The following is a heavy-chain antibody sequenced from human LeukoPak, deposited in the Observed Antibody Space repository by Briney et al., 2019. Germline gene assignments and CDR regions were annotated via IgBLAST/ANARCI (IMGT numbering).Heavy chain of an antibody. J-gene: IGHJ4*02. Sequence: PGGSLRLSCAASRFTFSTYAMSWVRQAPGKGLEWIGRIKSKTDGETTNYAEPVRGRFTISRDDSKSAVYLQMNSLKIEDTAVYYCTTDLGTYYHGSQRLIPIDYWGQGTLATVSS. V-gene: IGHV3-15*01. CDR1: RFTFSTYA. D-gene: IGHD3-10*01. CDR2: IKSKTDGETT. CDR3: TTDLGTYYHGSQRLIPIDY.